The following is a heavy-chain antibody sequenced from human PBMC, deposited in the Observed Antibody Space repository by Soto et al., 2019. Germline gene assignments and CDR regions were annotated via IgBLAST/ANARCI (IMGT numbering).Heavy chain of an antibody. Sequence: SETLSLTCAVSGGSISSSYWWNWVRQPPGKGLEWIGKIYHSGSTNYNPSLKNRVTISVDKSNNQFSLRLSSVTAADTAVYFCVTSLNYDFWRDGGRHYYFDYWGQGTLVTSPQ. J-gene: IGHJ4*02. CDR1: GGSISSSYW. V-gene: IGHV4-4*02. CDR2: IYHSGST. D-gene: IGHD3-3*01. CDR3: VTSLNYDFWRDGGRHYYFDY.